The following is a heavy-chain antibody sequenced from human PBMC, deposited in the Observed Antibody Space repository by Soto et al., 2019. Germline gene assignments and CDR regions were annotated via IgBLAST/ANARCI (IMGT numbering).Heavy chain of an antibody. CDR1: GFTFGYYA. D-gene: IGHD4-17*01. CDR3: TRSGTYGDFDAFDI. CDR2: IRSKAYGGTT. J-gene: IGHJ3*02. V-gene: IGHV3-49*05. Sequence: NPGGSLRLSCTASGFTFGYYAMSWFRQAPGKGLEWVGFIRSKAYGGTTEYAASVKGRFTISRDDSKSIAYLQMNSLKTEDTAVYYCTRSGTYGDFDAFDIWGQGTMVTVSS.